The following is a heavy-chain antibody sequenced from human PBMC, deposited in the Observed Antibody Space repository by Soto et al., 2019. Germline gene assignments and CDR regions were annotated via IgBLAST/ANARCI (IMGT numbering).Heavy chain of an antibody. CDR2: INHSGST. V-gene: IGHV4-34*01. J-gene: IGHJ6*02. CDR3: ARQGFGATHGLVDV. Sequence: PSETLSLTCTVSGGSISSYYWSWIRQPPGKGLEWIGEINHSGSTNYNPSLKSRVTISVDASKNQFSLKLSSVTAADTAVYYCARQGFGATHGLVDVWGQGTTVTVSS. D-gene: IGHD3-10*01. CDR1: GGSISSYY.